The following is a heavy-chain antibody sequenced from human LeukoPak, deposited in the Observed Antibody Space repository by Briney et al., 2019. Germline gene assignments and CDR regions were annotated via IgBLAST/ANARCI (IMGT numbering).Heavy chain of an antibody. CDR1: GGSFSGYY. V-gene: IGHV4-34*01. CDR2: INHSGST. D-gene: IGHD3-22*01. CDR3: ARITEYYYDSSGYYPRYYFDY. J-gene: IGHJ4*02. Sequence: SETLSLTCAVYGGSFSGYYWSWIRQPPGKGLEWIGEINHSGSTNYNPSLKSRVTISVDTSKNQFSLKLSSVTAADTAVYCCARITEYYYDSSGYYPRYYFDYWGQGTLVTVSS.